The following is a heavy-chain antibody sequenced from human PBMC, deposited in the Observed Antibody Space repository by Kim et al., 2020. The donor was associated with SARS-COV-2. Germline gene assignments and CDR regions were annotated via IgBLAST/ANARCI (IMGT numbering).Heavy chain of an antibody. V-gene: IGHV4-39*01. CDR3: ARQRAYYYDNSGPLFDAFDI. J-gene: IGHJ3*02. D-gene: IGHD3-22*01. CDR1: GGSISSSSYY. CDR2: MYYSGST. Sequence: SETLSLTCTVSGGSISSSSYYCGWIRQPPGKGLEWIGSMYYSGSTYYNPSLKSRLTISADTSKNQFSLKLSSVTAADTAVYYCARQRAYYYDNSGPLFDAFDIWGKGTMVAVSS.